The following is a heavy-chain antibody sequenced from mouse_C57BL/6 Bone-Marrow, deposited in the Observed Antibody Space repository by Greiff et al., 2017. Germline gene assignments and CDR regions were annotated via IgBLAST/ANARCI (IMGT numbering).Heavy chain of an antibody. D-gene: IGHD4-1*01. CDR3: ASLTGLDY. J-gene: IGHJ2*01. Sequence: EVKLMESGGGLVKPGGSLKLSCAASGFTFSSYAMSWVRQTPEKRLEWVATISDGGSYTYYPDNVKGRFTISRDNAKNNLYLQMSHLKSEDTAMYYCASLTGLDYWGQGTTLTVSS. CDR1: GFTFSSYA. V-gene: IGHV5-4*03. CDR2: ISDGGSYT.